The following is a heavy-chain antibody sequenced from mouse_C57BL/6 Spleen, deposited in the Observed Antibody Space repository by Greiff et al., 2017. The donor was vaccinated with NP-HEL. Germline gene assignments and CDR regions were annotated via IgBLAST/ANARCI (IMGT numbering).Heavy chain of an antibody. D-gene: IGHD2-4*01. J-gene: IGHJ4*01. CDR2: INYDGSST. CDR1: GFTFSDYY. CDR3: ARGDEYDHYYAMDY. V-gene: IGHV5-16*01. Sequence: EVKLLESEGGLVQPGSSMKLSCTASGFTFSDYYMAWVRQVPEKGLEWVANINYDGSSTYYLDSLKSRFIISRDNAKNILYLQMSSLKSEDTAPYYCARGDEYDHYYAMDYWGQGTSVTVSS.